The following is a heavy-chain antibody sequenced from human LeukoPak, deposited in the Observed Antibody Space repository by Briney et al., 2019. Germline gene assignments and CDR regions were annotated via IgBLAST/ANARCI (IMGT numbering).Heavy chain of an antibody. CDR2: IIPIFGTA. D-gene: IGHD6-25*01. CDR1: GGTFSSYA. J-gene: IGHJ4*02. V-gene: IGHV1-69*13. CDR3: ARDGGDSSGCYYFAS. Sequence: ASVKVSCKASGGTFSSYAISWVRQAPGQGLEWMGGIIPIFGTANYAQKFQGRVTITADESTSTAYMELSSLRSEDTAVYYCARDGGDSSGCYYFASWGQGTLVTSSS.